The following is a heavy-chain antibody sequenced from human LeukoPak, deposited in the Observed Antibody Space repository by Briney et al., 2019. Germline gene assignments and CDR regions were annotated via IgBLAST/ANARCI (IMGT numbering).Heavy chain of an antibody. CDR3: ARGLRVGATIFDY. CDR1: GGSFSGYY. D-gene: IGHD1-26*01. V-gene: IGHV4-38-2*01. CDR2: IYHSGST. Sequence: PSETLSLTCAVYGGSFSGYYWGWIQQPPGKGLEWIGSIYHSGSTYYNPSLKSRVTISVDTSKNQFSLKLSSVTAADTAVYYCARGLRVGATIFDYWGQGTLVTVSS. J-gene: IGHJ4*02.